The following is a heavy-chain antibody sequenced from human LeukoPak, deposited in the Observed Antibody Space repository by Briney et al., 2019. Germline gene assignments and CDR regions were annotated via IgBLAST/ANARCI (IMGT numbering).Heavy chain of an antibody. CDR3: AKDRDTMIVVVISPRGAFDI. D-gene: IGHD3-22*01. Sequence: GGSLRLSCAASGFTVSSNYMSWVRQAPGKGLDWVSVIYSGGRTYYADSVKGRFTISRDNSKNTLYLQMNSLRAEDTAVYYCAKDRDTMIVVVISPRGAFDIWGQGTMVTVSS. CDR2: IYSGGRT. CDR1: GFTVSSNY. V-gene: IGHV3-53*01. J-gene: IGHJ3*02.